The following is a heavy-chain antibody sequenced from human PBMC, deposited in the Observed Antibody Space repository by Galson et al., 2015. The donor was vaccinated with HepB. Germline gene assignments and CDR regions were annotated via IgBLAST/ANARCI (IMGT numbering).Heavy chain of an antibody. Sequence: SLRLSCAASGFTFSRHWMGWVRQAPGKGLEWVANIKEDGSEKYCVDSVKGQFAISRDNAKSSVYLEMNSLRVEDTATYYCVRWGWNWDPNVWGQGTLVTVSA. CDR3: VRWGWNWDPNV. CDR1: GFTFSRHW. J-gene: IGHJ4*02. D-gene: IGHD1-7*01. CDR2: IKEDGSEK. V-gene: IGHV3-7*03.